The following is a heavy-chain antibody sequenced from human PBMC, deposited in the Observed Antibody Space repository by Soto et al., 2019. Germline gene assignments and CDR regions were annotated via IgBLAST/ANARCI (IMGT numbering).Heavy chain of an antibody. CDR1: GGSISSSSYD. Sequence: PSETLSLTCTVSGGSISSSSYDWGWIRQPPGKGLEWIGSIYYSGSTYYNPSLKSRVTISVDTSKNQFSLKLSSVTAADTAVYYCAGFGELLSAWFDPWGQGTLVTVSS. J-gene: IGHJ5*02. CDR2: IYYSGST. V-gene: IGHV4-39*01. CDR3: AGFGELLSAWFDP. D-gene: IGHD3-10*01.